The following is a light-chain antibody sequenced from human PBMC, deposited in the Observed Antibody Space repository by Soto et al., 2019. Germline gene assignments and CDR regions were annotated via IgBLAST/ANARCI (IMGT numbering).Light chain of an antibody. CDR2: GAS. V-gene: IGKV3-15*01. J-gene: IGKJ1*01. CDR1: QSVSSN. CDR3: QQYNNSPRT. Sequence: EIVMTQSPATLSVSPGERATLSCRASQSVSSNLAWYQQKPGQAPRLLIYGASTRATGIPARFSGSGSGTEFTRTISSLQSEDFAVYYCQQYNNSPRTFGQGTKVEIK.